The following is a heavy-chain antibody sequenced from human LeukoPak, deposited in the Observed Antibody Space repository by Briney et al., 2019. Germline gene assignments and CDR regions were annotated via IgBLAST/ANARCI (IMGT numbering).Heavy chain of an antibody. V-gene: IGHV3-33*01. CDR3: ARDESPDCGGDCYYYYYYGMDV. CDR1: GFTFSSYG. J-gene: IGHJ6*02. CDR2: IWYDGSNK. Sequence: GRSLRLSCAASGFTFSSYGMHWVRQAPGKGLEWVAVIWYDGSNKYYADSVKGRFTISRDNSKSTLYLQMNSLRAEDTAVYYCARDESPDCGGDCYYYYYYGMDVWGQGTTVTVSS. D-gene: IGHD2-21*02.